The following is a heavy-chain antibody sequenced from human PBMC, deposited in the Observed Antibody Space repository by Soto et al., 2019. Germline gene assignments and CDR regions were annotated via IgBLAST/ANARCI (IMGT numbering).Heavy chain of an antibody. J-gene: IGHJ6*02. D-gene: IGHD5-18*01. CDR3: AQERLCSYGYYCYYGMDV. V-gene: IGHV3-30*18. CDR2: ISYDGSNT. CDR1: GFTFSSYG. Sequence: QVQLVESGGGVVQPGRSLRLSCAASGFTFSSYGMHWVRQAPGKGLEWVAVISYDGSNTYYADSVTGRFTIARDNSKNTLYLQMNSLRAEDTAVYYCAQERLCSYGYYCYYGMDVWGQGSTVTVSS.